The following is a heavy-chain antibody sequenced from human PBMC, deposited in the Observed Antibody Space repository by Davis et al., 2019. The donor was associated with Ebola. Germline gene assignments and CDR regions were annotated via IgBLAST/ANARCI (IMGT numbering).Heavy chain of an antibody. Sequence: MPSETLSLTCAVYGVSFSGYYWSWIRQPRGKGLEWIGEINHSGSTNYNPSLKSRVTITVDTSKNQFSLKLSSVNAADTAVYYCARADYDILTGYLGWFDPWGQGTLVTVSS. D-gene: IGHD3-9*01. CDR3: ARADYDILTGYLGWFDP. CDR2: INHSGST. CDR1: GVSFSGYY. V-gene: IGHV4-34*01. J-gene: IGHJ5*02.